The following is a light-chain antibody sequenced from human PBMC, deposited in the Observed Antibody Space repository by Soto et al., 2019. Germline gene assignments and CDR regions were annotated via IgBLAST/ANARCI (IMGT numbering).Light chain of an antibody. V-gene: IGLV2-11*01. CDR1: SSDVGGYNY. Sequence: QSVLTQPRSVSGSPGQSVTISCTGTSSDVGGYNYVSWLQQHPGNAPKPIIYDVSQRPSGVPDRFSGSKSGNTASLTISGLQAEDEAEDHCCSYAGSSTIFVFGTGTKLTVL. CDR3: CSYAGSSTIFV. J-gene: IGLJ1*01. CDR2: DVS.